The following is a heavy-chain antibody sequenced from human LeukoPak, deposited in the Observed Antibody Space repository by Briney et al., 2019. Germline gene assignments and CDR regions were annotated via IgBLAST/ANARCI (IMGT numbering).Heavy chain of an antibody. CDR2: IYYSGST. Sequence: PSETLSLTCTVSGGSISSSSYYWGWIRQPPGKGLEWIGSIYYSGSTYYNPSLKSRVTISVDTSKNQFSLKLSSVTAADTAVYYCARDRADYYYMDVWGKGTTVTVPS. J-gene: IGHJ6*03. V-gene: IGHV4-39*07. CDR1: GGSISSSSYY. CDR3: ARDRADYYYMDV. D-gene: IGHD6-25*01.